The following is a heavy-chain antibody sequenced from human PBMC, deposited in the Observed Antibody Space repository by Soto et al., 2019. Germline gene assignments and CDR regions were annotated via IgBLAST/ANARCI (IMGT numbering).Heavy chain of an antibody. CDR1: GYTFTSYD. D-gene: IGHD1-26*01. CDR3: ARNGAGATIYYYYGMDV. J-gene: IGHJ6*02. Sequence: QVQLVQSGAEVKKPGASVKVSCKASGYTFTSYDINWVRQATGQGLEWMGWMNPNSGNTGYAQKFQGRVTMTRNTSISTAYMELSSLRSEDTAVYYCARNGAGATIYYYYGMDVWGQGTTVTVSS. V-gene: IGHV1-8*01. CDR2: MNPNSGNT.